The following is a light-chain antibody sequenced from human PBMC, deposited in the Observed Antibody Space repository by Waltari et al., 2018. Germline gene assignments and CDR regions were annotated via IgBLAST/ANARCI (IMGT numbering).Light chain of an antibody. J-gene: IGKJ2*01. CDR3: QQSYSTPYT. V-gene: IGKV1-39*01. CDR2: AAS. Sequence: DIQMTQSPSSLSASVGDRVTITCRASQSISSYLNWYQQKPGKAPKPLIYAASSLQSGVPSRFSGSGSGTDFTLTISSLQLEDFATYYCQQSYSTPYTFGQGTKLEIK. CDR1: QSISSY.